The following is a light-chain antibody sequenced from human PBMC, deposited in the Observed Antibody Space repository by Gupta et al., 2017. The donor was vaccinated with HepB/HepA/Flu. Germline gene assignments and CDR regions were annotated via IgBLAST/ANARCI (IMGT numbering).Light chain of an antibody. V-gene: IGLV2-18*02. CDR1: TSDVGSYNR. J-gene: IGLJ1*01. Sequence: QSALTQPPSLSWSPEHSFTISCTGTTSDVGSYNRLSWYQQPPGTAPKLMIYEVSNRPSGVPDRFSGSKSGNTASLTISGLQSEDEADYYCSTYTTNIPYVFGTGTKVTVL. CDR2: EVS. CDR3: STYTTNIPYV.